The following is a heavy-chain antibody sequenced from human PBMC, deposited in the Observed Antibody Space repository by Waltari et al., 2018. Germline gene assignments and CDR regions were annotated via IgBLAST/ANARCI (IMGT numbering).Heavy chain of an antibody. V-gene: IGHV1-2*02. Sequence: QLQLQESGPGLVKPSETLSLTCTVSGGSISSSDYYWGWIRQPPGKGLEWMGWINPNSGGTNYAQKFQGRVTMTRDTSISTAYMELSRLRSDDTAVYYCARDGSGSPDYYMDVWGKGTTVTVSS. J-gene: IGHJ6*03. CDR1: GGSISSSDYY. D-gene: IGHD3-10*01. CDR3: ARDGSGSPDYYMDV. CDR2: INPNSGGT.